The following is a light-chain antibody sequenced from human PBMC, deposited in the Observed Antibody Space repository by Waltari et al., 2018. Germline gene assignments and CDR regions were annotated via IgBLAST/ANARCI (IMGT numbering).Light chain of an antibody. CDR2: DAS. Sequence: EIVLTQSPATLSLSPGERATLSCRASRSVGNYLAWYRQKPGQAPRLLNYDASIRATGIPARFSGSGSGTDFTLTISSLEPEDFAVYFCQQRGNWPSGYTFGQGTKLEIK. J-gene: IGKJ2*01. CDR1: RSVGNY. CDR3: QQRGNWPSGYT. V-gene: IGKV3-11*01.